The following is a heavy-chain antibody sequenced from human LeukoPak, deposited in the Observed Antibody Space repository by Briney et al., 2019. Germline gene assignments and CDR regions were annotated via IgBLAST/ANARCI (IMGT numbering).Heavy chain of an antibody. CDR1: GYTFTDYY. V-gene: IGHV1-2*02. CDR2: INPNSGGT. D-gene: IGHD3-22*01. CDR3: ARGGYTYYYDSSGLHFDY. J-gene: IGHJ4*02. Sequence: ASVKVSCKASGYTFTDYYMHWVRQAPGQGLEWMGWINPNSGGTNYAQKFQGRVTMTRDTSISTAYMELSRLRSDDTAVYYCARGGYTYYYDSSGLHFDYWGQGTLVTVSS.